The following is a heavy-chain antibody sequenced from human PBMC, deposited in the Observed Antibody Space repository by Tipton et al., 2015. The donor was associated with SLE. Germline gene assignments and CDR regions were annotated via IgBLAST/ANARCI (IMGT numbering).Heavy chain of an antibody. CDR2: ISSDGSST. J-gene: IGHJ5*02. CDR1: GFSFNFYW. V-gene: IGHV3-74*01. Sequence: SLRLSCEASGFSFNFYWMHWVRQAPGKGLVWVSRISSDGSSTSYADSVKGRFTISRDNAKSSLFLQMSSLRVEDTAIYYCAREKRIQGQDLWGQGTLVTVSS. D-gene: IGHD2-15*01. CDR3: AREKRIQGQDL.